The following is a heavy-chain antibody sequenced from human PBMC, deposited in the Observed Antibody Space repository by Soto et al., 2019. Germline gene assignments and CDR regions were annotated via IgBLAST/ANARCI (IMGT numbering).Heavy chain of an antibody. V-gene: IGHV4-59*01. CDR2: IYYSGST. Sequence: KPSETLSLTCTVSGGSISSYYWSWIRQPPGKGLEWIGYIYYSGSTNYNPSLKSRVTISVDTSKNQFSLKLSSVTAADTAVYYCARAPRGYSYGSYYYYGMDVWGQGTTVTVSS. J-gene: IGHJ6*02. CDR3: ARAPRGYSYGSYYYYGMDV. D-gene: IGHD5-18*01. CDR1: GGSISSYY.